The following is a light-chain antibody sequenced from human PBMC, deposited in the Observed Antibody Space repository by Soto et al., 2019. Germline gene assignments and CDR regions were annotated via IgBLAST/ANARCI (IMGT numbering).Light chain of an antibody. CDR3: CSYAGSYTHV. V-gene: IGLV2-14*02. J-gene: IGLJ1*01. CDR1: SSDVGSYNL. CDR2: EAT. Sequence: QSALTQPASVSGSPEQSITISCTGTSSDVGSYNLVSWYQQHPGKAPKVMIYEATKRPSGVSNRFSGSKSGNTASLTIYGLQAEDEADYHCCSYAGSYTHVFGTGTKLTVL.